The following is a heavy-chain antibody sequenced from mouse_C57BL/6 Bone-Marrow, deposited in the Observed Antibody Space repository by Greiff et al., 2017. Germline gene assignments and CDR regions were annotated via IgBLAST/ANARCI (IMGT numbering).Heavy chain of an antibody. J-gene: IGHJ2*01. Sequence: EVQGVEPGGGLVQPKGSLKLSCAASGFRFNTYAMNGVRQAPGKGLEWVARIRSKSNNYATYYAESVKDRFTIPRADSISMRFLQMNHLKTEDTAMYFCVRHAPTVRHVYNGGQGSTLSVYS. CDR1: GFRFNTYA. CDR3: VRHAPTVRHVYN. CDR2: IRSKSNNYAT. D-gene: IGHD4-1*02. V-gene: IGHV10-1*01.